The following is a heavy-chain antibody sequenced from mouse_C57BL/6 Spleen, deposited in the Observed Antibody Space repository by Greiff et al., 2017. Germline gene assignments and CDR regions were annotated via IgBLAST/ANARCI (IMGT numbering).Heavy chain of an antibody. CDR2: IHPSTGGT. V-gene: IGHV1-53*01. CDR3: ARGVYYGKPFAY. D-gene: IGHD2-1*01. CDR1: GYTFTSYW. Sequence: QVQLQQPGTELVKPGASVKLSCKASGYTFTSYWMHWVKQRPGQGLEWIGNIHPSTGGTNYNEKFKSKATLTVDKSSSTAYMQLSSLTSEDSAVYYCARGVYYGKPFAYWGQGTLVTVSA. J-gene: IGHJ3*01.